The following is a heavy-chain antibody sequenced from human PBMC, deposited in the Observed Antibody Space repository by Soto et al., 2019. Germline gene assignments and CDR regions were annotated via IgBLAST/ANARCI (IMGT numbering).Heavy chain of an antibody. Sequence: EVQLVESGGGLVQPGGSLRLSCAASGFTFSSSDMHWVRQATGKRLEWVSGIGTAGDTYYPGSVKGRFTISRENAKNSLYLQMNSLRDGDTAVYYCARGKQWLDRDFDLWGRGTLVTVSS. CDR2: IGTAGDT. V-gene: IGHV3-13*01. CDR3: ARGKQWLDRDFDL. D-gene: IGHD6-19*01. J-gene: IGHJ2*01. CDR1: GFTFSSSD.